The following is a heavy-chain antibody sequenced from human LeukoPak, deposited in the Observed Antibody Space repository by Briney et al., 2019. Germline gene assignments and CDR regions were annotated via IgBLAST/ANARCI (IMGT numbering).Heavy chain of an antibody. J-gene: IGHJ4*02. CDR3: ARVGHSWYGYFDV. CDR1: GYDFSTFG. Sequence: ASVKVSFKGSGYDFSTFGITWVRQAPGQALEWMGWISVYNGKATYAQNFQGRVSMTTDLPPTTAYMELRTLRSDDTAVYYCARVGHSWYGYFDVWGQGTVLTVSS. D-gene: IGHD6-13*01. V-gene: IGHV1-18*01. CDR2: ISVYNGKA.